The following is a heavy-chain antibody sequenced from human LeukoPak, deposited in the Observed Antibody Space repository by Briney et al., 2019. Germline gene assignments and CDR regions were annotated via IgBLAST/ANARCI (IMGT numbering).Heavy chain of an antibody. Sequence: WGSLRLSCAASGLSSTIYWMHWVRQVPGKGLVWVSRIKLDENTAYYSDFVKGRFTISRDDAKTTVYLQMNSLRAEDSAVYYCARDRPFWNWGQGTLVTVSS. J-gene: IGHJ4*02. D-gene: IGHD3-3*01. V-gene: IGHV3-74*01. CDR2: IKLDENTA. CDR3: ARDRPFWN. CDR1: GLSSTIYW.